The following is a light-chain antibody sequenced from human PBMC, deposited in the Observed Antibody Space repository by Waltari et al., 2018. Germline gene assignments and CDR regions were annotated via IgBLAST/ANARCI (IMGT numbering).Light chain of an antibody. J-gene: IGLJ1*01. Sequence: LTQPASVSGSPGQSITISCTGTNSDIGSYNFVSWYQQHPNKVPKLVLYEVSNRPSGVSNSFSGSKSGNTAFLTISGLQAEDEAEYYCSSYTKSTTQVFGTGTKVTVL. CDR1: NSDIGSYNF. V-gene: IGLV2-14*01. CDR2: EVS. CDR3: SSYTKSTTQV.